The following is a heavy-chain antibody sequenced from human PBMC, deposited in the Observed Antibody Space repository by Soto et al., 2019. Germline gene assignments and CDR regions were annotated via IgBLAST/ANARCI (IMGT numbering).Heavy chain of an antibody. CDR3: ARRGRITIFGVVIIRHWFDP. V-gene: IGHV4-34*01. Sequence: SETLSLTCAVYGGSFSGYYWSWIRQPPGKGLEWIGEINHSGSTNYNPSLKSRVTISVDTSKNQFSLKLSSVTAADTAVYYCARRGRITIFGVVIIRHWFDPWGQGTRVTAPQ. CDR1: GGSFSGYY. J-gene: IGHJ5*02. D-gene: IGHD3-3*01. CDR2: INHSGST.